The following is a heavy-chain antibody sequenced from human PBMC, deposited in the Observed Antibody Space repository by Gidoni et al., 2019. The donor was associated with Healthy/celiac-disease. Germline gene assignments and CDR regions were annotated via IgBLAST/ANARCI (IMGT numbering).Heavy chain of an antibody. CDR2: IKQDGSEK. J-gene: IGHJ5*02. CDR1: GFPFSSYW. D-gene: IGHD2-2*01. CDR3: ARARYTLPPKNYRVVPAARRVNWFDP. Sequence: EVQLVESGGGLVQPGGSLRLSCSASGFPFSSYWLRWLRRAPGKWLELVANIKQDGSEKYYVDSGKGRFTISRDNAKNSLYLQMNSLRAEETAVYYCARARYTLPPKNYRVVPAARRVNWFDPWGQGTLVTVSS. V-gene: IGHV3-7*03.